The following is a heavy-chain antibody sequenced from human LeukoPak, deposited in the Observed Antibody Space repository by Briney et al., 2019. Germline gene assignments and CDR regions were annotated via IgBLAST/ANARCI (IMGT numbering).Heavy chain of an antibody. CDR3: AGRGLRATIFGVAIRDAFDI. J-gene: IGHJ3*02. Sequence: SETLSLTCTVSGGSISSYYWSWIRQPPGKGLEWIGYIYYSGSTNYNPSLKSRVTISVDTSNNQFSLKLSSVTAADTAVYYCAGRGLRATIFGVAIRDAFDIWGQGTMVTVSS. CDR2: IYYSGST. V-gene: IGHV4-59*08. D-gene: IGHD3-3*01. CDR1: GGSISSYY.